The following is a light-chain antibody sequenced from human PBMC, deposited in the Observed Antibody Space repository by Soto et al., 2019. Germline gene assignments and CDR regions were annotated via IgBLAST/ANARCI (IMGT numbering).Light chain of an antibody. CDR3: SSYTSSSTYV. CDR2: EVS. Sequence: QSVLTQPPTMSGSLGQSITISCTGTSSDVGGYNYVSWYQQHPGEAPKLMIYEVSYRPSGVSNRFSGSKSGNTASLTISGLQVEDEADYYCSSYTSSSTYVFGGGTKVTVL. V-gene: IGLV2-14*01. CDR1: SSDVGGYNY. J-gene: IGLJ1*01.